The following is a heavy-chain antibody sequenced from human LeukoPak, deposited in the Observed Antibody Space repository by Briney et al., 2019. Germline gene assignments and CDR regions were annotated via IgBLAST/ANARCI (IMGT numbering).Heavy chain of an antibody. D-gene: IGHD3-22*01. V-gene: IGHV4-4*07. CDR2: IYTSGSS. CDR1: GGSISSYY. Sequence: SETLSLTCTVSGGSISSYYWSWIRQPAGRGLEWIGRIYTSGSSNYNPSLNSRVTMSVDTSKNQFSLNLSSVTAADTAVYYCARDPHDSSGHYAGFDCWGQGTLVTVSS. J-gene: IGHJ4*02. CDR3: ARDPHDSSGHYAGFDC.